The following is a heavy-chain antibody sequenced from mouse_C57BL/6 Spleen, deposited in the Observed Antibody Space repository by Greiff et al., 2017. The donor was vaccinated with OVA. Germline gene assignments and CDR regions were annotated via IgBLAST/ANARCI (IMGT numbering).Heavy chain of an antibody. CDR3: TRDPNYEFAY. V-gene: IGHV1-15*01. CDR2: IDPETGGT. J-gene: IGHJ3*01. CDR1: GYTFTDYE. D-gene: IGHD2-1*01. Sequence: QVQLKQSGAELVRPGASVTLSCKASGYTFTDYEMHWVKQTPVHGLEWIGAIDPETGGTAYNQKFKGKAILTADKSSSTAYMELRSLTSEDSAVYYCTRDPNYEFAYWGQGTLVTVSA.